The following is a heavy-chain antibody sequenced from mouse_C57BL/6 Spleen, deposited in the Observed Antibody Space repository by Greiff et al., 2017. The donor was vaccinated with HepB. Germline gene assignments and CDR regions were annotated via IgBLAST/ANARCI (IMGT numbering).Heavy chain of an antibody. V-gene: IGHV1-80*01. J-gene: IGHJ1*03. D-gene: IGHD1-1*01. CDR3: ARGSNHWYFDV. CDR2: IYPGDGDT. Sequence: VKLVESGAELVKPGASVKISCKASGYAFSSYWMNWVKQRPGKGLEWIGQIYPGDGDTNYNGKFKGKATLTADKSSSTAYMQLSSLTSEDSAVYFCARGSNHWYFDVWGTGTTVTVSS. CDR1: GYAFSSYW.